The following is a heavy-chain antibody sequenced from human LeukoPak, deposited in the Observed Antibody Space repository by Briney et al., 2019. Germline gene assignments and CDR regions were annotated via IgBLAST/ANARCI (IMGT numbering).Heavy chain of an antibody. CDR3: ASTESYRGGDCYLDY. Sequence: GGSLRLSCAASGFTFSSYSMNWVRQAPGKGLEWVSSISSSSSYIYYADSVKGRFTISRDNAKNSLYLQMNSLRAEDTAVYYCASTESYRGGDCYLDYWGQGTLVTVSS. CDR1: GFTFSSYS. CDR2: ISSSSSYI. J-gene: IGHJ4*02. D-gene: IGHD2-21*02. V-gene: IGHV3-21*01.